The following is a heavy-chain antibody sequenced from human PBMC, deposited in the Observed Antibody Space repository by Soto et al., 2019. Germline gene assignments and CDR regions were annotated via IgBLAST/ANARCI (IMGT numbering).Heavy chain of an antibody. D-gene: IGHD3-22*01. V-gene: IGHV3-23*01. Sequence: EVQLLESGGGLVQPGGSLRLSCAASGFTFSSYAMSWVRQAPGKGLEWVSAISGSGGSTYYADSVKGRFTISRDNSKNTLYLQMNSLRAEDTAVYYCANAATYYYDSSCYYYGYWGQGTLVTVSS. J-gene: IGHJ4*02. CDR2: ISGSGGST. CDR3: ANAATYYYDSSCYYYGY. CDR1: GFTFSSYA.